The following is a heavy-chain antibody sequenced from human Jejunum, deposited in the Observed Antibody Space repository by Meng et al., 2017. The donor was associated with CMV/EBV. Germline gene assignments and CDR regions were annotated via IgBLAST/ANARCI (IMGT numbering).Heavy chain of an antibody. Sequence: QPHLQESGPGLVKPSETLSLTCTVSGGSISGSSYYWGWIRQPPGKGLECLATVYSTGSTYYDPSLKSRVTISVDTSKNQFSLRLSSVTAADTAVYYCARVWQPNYYFDYWGQGTLVTVSS. CDR1: GGSISGSSYY. CDR3: ARVWQPNYYFDY. V-gene: IGHV4-39*07. D-gene: IGHD6-13*01. J-gene: IGHJ4*02. CDR2: VYSTGST.